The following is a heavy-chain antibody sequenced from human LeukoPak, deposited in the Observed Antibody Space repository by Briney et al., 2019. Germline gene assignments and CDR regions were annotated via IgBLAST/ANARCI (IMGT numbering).Heavy chain of an antibody. V-gene: IGHV1-46*01. Sequence: ASVKVSCKASRYTFTGYYMHWVRQAPGQGLEWMGIINPSDGSTTYAQRFQGRVTLTRDTSTSTVYMDLSSLRSEDTAVYYCARHQGAGEYPFDYWGQGTLVTVSS. CDR3: ARHQGAGEYPFDY. CDR2: INPSDGST. CDR1: RYTFTGYY. J-gene: IGHJ4*02. D-gene: IGHD2/OR15-2a*01.